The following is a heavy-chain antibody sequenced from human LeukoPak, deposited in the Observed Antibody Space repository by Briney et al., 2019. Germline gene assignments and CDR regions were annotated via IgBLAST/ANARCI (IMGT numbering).Heavy chain of an antibody. D-gene: IGHD6-13*01. V-gene: IGHV3-23*01. CDR2: ISATGGST. J-gene: IGHJ6*02. CDR1: GFTFSTYA. Sequence: PGGSLRLSWAASGFTFSTYAMSWVRKAPGKGLEWVSGISATGGSTYYADSVKGRFTISRDNSKNTLYLQVNSLRAEDTAVYYCAKRTAAVPYFYYGMDVWGQGTTVTVSS. CDR3: AKRTAAVPYFYYGMDV.